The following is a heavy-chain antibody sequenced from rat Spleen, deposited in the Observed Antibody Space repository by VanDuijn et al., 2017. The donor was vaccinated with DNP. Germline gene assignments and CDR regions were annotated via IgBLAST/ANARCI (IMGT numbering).Heavy chain of an antibody. V-gene: IGHV5-22*01. CDR3: AKGPNYGGYSDYFDY. Sequence: EVQLVESGGGLVQPGRSMKLSCAASGFTFSNYGMAWVRQAPKKGLEWVAYISYDGGSTYYRYSVKGRFTISRDNAQNTLYLQMNKLGSEDTAIYHCAKGPNYGGYSDYFDYWGQGVMVTVSS. CDR1: GFTFSNYG. D-gene: IGHD1-11*01. J-gene: IGHJ2*01. CDR2: ISYDGGST.